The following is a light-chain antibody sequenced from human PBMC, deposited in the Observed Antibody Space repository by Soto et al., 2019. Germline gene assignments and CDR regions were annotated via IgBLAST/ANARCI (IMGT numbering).Light chain of an antibody. J-gene: IGKJ1*01. CDR3: QQYVSSPWA. CDR1: QSVSSSF. CDR2: GAS. Sequence: EIVLAQSPGTLSLSPGESATLSCSASQSVSSSFLAWYQQKAGQAPRLLIYGASRRATGIPDRFSGSGSGTDFTRTISRLEPEDFAVDYCQQYVSSPWAFGQGTKVEI. V-gene: IGKV3-20*01.